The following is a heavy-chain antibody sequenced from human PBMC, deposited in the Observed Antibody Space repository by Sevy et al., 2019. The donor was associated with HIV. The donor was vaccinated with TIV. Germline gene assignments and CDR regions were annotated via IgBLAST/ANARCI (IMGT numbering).Heavy chain of an antibody. Sequence: SETLSLTCAVSGYSISSGYYWGWIRQPPGKGLEWIGSIYHSGSTYYNPSLKSRVTISVDTSKNQFSLKLSSVTAADTAVYYCARYPEWIQLNYGMDVWGQGTTVTVSS. CDR3: ARYPEWIQLNYGMDV. V-gene: IGHV4-38-2*01. CDR2: IYHSGST. J-gene: IGHJ6*02. D-gene: IGHD5-18*01. CDR1: GYSISSGYY.